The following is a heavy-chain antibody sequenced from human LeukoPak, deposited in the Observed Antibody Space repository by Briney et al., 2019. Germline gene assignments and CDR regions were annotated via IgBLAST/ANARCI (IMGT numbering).Heavy chain of an antibody. CDR2: MNPNSGNT. D-gene: IGHD3-9*01. V-gene: IGHV1-8*01. CDR3: ASWYYDILTGYRYLDY. CDR1: GYTFTSYD. J-gene: IGHJ4*02. Sequence: APVKVSCKASGYTFTSYDINWVRQATGQGLEWMGWMNPNSGNTGYAQKFQGRVTMTRNTSISTAYMELSSLRSEDTAVYYCASWYYDILTGYRYLDYWGQGTLVTVSS.